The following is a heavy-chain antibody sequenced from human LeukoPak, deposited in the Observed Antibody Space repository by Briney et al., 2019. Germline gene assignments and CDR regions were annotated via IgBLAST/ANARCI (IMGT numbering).Heavy chain of an antibody. CDR2: IKQDGREK. CDR3: ARGVWFGELLSYYFDY. Sequence: PGGSLRLSCAASGFTFSRDWMSWVRQAPGKGVEWVANIKQDGREKYYVDSVKGRFTISRDNAKNSLYLQMNSLRAEDTAVYYCARGVWFGELLSYYFDYWGQGTLVTVSS. J-gene: IGHJ4*02. V-gene: IGHV3-7*01. CDR1: GFTFSRDW. D-gene: IGHD3-10*01.